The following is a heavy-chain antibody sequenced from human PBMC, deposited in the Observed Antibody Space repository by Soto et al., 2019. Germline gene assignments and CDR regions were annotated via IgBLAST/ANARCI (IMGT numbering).Heavy chain of an antibody. Sequence: PSKSLSLTCYVSGESVSTKTATWNWIRGFPSEGLEWLGRTYYRFEGFEDNAESVSTRITIIPDTSDNQVSLQLNSETPDDTSVYYCVRLIGNNWSDTSGQGTLVPVSS. CDR3: VRLIGNNWSDT. CDR1: GESVSTKTAT. CDR2: TYYRFEGFE. J-gene: IGHJ5*02. V-gene: IGHV6-1*01. D-gene: IGHD2-8*01.